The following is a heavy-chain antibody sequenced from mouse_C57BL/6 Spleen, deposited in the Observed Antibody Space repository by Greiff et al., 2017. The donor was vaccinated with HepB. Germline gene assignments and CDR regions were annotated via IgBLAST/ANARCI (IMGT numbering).Heavy chain of an antibody. Sequence: VQLQQSGAELVRPGTSVKMSCKASGYTFTNYWIGWAKQRPGHGLEWIGDIYPGGGYTNYNEKFKGKATLTADKSSSTAYMQFSSLTSEDSAIYYCARETYYSNSSYYAMDYWGQGTSVTVSS. CDR2: IYPGGGYT. V-gene: IGHV1-63*01. J-gene: IGHJ4*01. D-gene: IGHD2-5*01. CDR1: GYTFTNYW. CDR3: ARETYYSNSSYYAMDY.